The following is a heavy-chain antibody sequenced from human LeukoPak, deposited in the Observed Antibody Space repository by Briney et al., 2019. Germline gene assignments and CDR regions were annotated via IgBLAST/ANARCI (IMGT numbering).Heavy chain of an antibody. J-gene: IGHJ4*02. Sequence: GGSLRLSCAVSGFTFSSYGMHWVRQAPGKGLEWVAVISYDGSNKYYADSVKGRFTISRDNSKNTLYLQMNSLRAEDTAVYYCAKAKNVDTAMVGIDYWGQGTLVTVSS. D-gene: IGHD5-18*01. CDR2: ISYDGSNK. CDR1: GFTFSSYG. CDR3: AKAKNVDTAMVGIDY. V-gene: IGHV3-30*18.